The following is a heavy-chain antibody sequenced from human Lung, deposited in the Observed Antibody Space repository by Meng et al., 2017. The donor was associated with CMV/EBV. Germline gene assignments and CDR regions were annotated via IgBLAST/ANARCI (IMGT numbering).Heavy chain of an antibody. CDR2: IYSGGIT. D-gene: IGHD3-22*01. CDR1: GFTVSSNY. V-gene: IGHV3-53*01. CDR3: ARDRRGDSSGYVFGTGYFEL. Sequence: GEXXKISCAASGFTVSSNYMNWVRQAPGKGLEWVSVIYSGGITYYADSVKGRFTISRDNSKNTLYLQMNSLRAEDTAVYYCARDRRGDSSGYVFGTGYFELWGRGTLVTVSS. J-gene: IGHJ2*01.